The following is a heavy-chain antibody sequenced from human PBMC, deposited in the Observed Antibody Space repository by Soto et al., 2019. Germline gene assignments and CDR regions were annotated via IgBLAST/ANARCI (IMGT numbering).Heavy chain of an antibody. CDR2: ISYSGST. V-gene: IGHV4-34*01. CDR1: GGSFSGYY. CDR3: ARASVQYDSGTYEGGYYYFDY. Sequence: ETLSLTCAVSGGSFSGYYWAWIRQPPGKGLEWIGQISYSGSTNYNPSLKSRVFISIVTSNNQISLELSSVTAADTAVYYCARASVQYDSGTYEGGYYYFDYWGQGTLVTVSS. J-gene: IGHJ4*02. D-gene: IGHD3-10*01.